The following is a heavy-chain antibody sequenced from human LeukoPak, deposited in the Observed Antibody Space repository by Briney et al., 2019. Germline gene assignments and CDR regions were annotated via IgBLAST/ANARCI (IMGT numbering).Heavy chain of an antibody. CDR3: AKESYDFWSGFDY. J-gene: IGHJ4*02. Sequence: GGSLRLSCAASGFTFVSYAMRWVRQAPGKGQEWVSAISGSGGSTYYADSVKGRFTISRDNSKNTLYLQMNSLRAEDTAVYYCAKESYDFWSGFDYWGQGTLVTVSS. CDR1: GFTFVSYA. V-gene: IGHV3-23*01. CDR2: ISGSGGST. D-gene: IGHD3-3*01.